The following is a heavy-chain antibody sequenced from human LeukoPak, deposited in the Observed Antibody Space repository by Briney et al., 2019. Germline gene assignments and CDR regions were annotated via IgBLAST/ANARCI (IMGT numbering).Heavy chain of an antibody. Sequence: ASVKVSCKASGYTFTSYGISWVRQAPGKGLEWMGGFDPEDGETIYAQKFQGRVTMTEDTSTDTAYMELSSLRSEDTAVYYCATPELDHYGTRSYYFDYWGQGTLVTVSS. CDR2: FDPEDGET. CDR3: ATPELDHYGTRSYYFDY. CDR1: GYTFTSYG. V-gene: IGHV1-24*01. D-gene: IGHD3-10*01. J-gene: IGHJ4*02.